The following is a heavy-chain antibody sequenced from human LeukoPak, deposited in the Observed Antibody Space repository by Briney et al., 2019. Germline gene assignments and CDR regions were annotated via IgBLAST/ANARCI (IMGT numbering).Heavy chain of an antibody. CDR2: IKQDGSEK. CDR1: GFTFSSYW. V-gene: IGHV3-7*05. D-gene: IGHD6-19*01. CDR3: AREAVAGLIDY. Sequence: PGGSLRLSCAASGFTFSSYWMSWVRQAPGTGLEWVANIKQDGSEKYYVDSVKGRFTISRDNAKNSLYLQMNSLRAEDTAVYYCAREAVAGLIDYWGQGTLVTVS. J-gene: IGHJ4*02.